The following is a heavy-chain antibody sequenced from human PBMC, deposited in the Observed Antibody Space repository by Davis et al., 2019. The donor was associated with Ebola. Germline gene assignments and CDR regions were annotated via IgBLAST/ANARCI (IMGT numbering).Heavy chain of an antibody. J-gene: IGHJ4*02. V-gene: IGHV5-51*01. CDR1: GYSFTTYW. CDR2: IYPGDSDT. CDR3: ARHVLRRGYFDY. Sequence: KVSCKGSGYSFTTYWIAWVRQMPGKGLEWMGIIYPGDSDTRYSPSFQGQVTISADKSISTAYLQWSSLKASDTAMYYCARHVLRRGYFDYWGQGTLVTVSS. D-gene: IGHD5-24*01.